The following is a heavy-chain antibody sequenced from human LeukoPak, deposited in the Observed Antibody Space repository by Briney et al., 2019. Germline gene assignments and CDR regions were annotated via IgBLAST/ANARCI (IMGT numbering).Heavy chain of an antibody. CDR1: GESFRDFF. CDR2: INDSGTT. V-gene: IGHV4-34*01. J-gene: IGHJ4*02. Sequence: SETVSFTCAVYGESFRDFFWTWVRQTPGKGLEWIGEINDSGTTNYNPSLKSRVAISIDLSKNHFFLRMTSATAADPPVYYCSRRGRDHDWFPRTLDYWGQGTPVFVSS. CDR3: SRRGRDHDWFPRTLDY. D-gene: IGHD3-9*01.